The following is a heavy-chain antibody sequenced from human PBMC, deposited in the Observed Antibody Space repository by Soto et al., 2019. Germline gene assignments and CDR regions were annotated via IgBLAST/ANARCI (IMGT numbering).Heavy chain of an antibody. CDR2: INHSGST. J-gene: IGHJ5*02. Sequence: SETLSLTCAVYGGSFSGYYWSLIRQPPGKGLEWIGEINHSGSTNYNPSLKSRVTISVDTSKNQFSLKLSSVTAADTAVYYCARHHIVVVVAAPTYNWFDPWGQGTLVTVSS. CDR1: GGSFSGYY. V-gene: IGHV4-34*01. CDR3: ARHHIVVVVAAPTYNWFDP. D-gene: IGHD2-15*01.